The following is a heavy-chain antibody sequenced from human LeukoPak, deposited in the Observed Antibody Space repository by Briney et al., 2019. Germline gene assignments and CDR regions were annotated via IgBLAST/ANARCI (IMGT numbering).Heavy chain of an antibody. V-gene: IGHV1-46*01. D-gene: IGHD3-22*01. J-gene: IGHJ4*02. CDR2: INPSGGST. CDR1: GYTFTTYY. Sequence: ASVKVSCKASGYTFTTYYMHWVRQAPGQGLEWMGIINPSGGSTSYAQKFQGRVTLTRDTSTSTVYMELSSLRSEDTAVYYCARPYYYDSSAYYYFDRWGQGTLVTVSS. CDR3: ARPYYYDSSAYYYFDR.